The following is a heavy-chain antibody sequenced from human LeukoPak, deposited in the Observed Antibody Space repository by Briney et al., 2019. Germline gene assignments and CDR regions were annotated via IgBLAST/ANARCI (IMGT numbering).Heavy chain of an antibody. Sequence: SETLSLTCTVSGGSISSYSWSWIRQPPGKGLEWIGNIDYSGSITSNPSLKSRVTISIDTSKNHFSLKLTSVTAADTAVYYCARTLRGMLFDSRLGYYYYMDVWGKGTTVTVSS. V-gene: IGHV4-59*01. CDR2: IDYSGSI. CDR3: ARTLRGMLFDSRLGYYYYMDV. J-gene: IGHJ6*03. D-gene: IGHD3/OR15-3a*01. CDR1: GGSISSYS.